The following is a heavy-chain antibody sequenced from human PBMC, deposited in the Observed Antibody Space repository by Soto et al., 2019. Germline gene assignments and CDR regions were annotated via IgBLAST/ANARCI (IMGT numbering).Heavy chain of an antibody. Sequence: EVQLLQSGGGLVQPGVSLKLSCAASGFTFSGSTVHWVRQASGEGLLWVGRLRSKANDYATTYIALVKGRFTISRDDSRNTAYLQIRDLKTEDTAVYYCTGGYCTGGTCYSGYFQHWGQGALVTDCS. CDR2: LRSKANDYAT. J-gene: IGHJ1*01. CDR3: TGGYCTGGTCYSGYFQH. D-gene: IGHD2-15*01. V-gene: IGHV3-73*02. CDR1: GFTFSGST.